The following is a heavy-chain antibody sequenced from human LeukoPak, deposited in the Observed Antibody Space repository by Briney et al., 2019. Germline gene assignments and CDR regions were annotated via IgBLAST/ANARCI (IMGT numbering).Heavy chain of an antibody. CDR3: ARDTSGYYYYYGMDV. V-gene: IGHV4-4*07. Sequence: PSETLSLTCAVYGGSFSSYYWSWIRQPAGKGLEWIGRIYTSGSTNYNHSLKSRVTMSVDTSKNQFSLKLSSVIAADTAVYYCARDTSGYYYYYGMDVWGQGTTVTVSS. CDR2: IYTSGST. D-gene: IGHD2-8*01. CDR1: GGSFSSYY. J-gene: IGHJ6*02.